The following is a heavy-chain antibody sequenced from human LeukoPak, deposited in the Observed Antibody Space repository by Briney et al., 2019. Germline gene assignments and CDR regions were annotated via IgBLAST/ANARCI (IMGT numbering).Heavy chain of an antibody. CDR3: ARSGGYSSPQNY. V-gene: IGHV4-59*01. CDR1: RGSFSFYY. J-gene: IGHJ4*02. Sequence: PSETLSLTCAVYRGSFSFYYWSWIRQPPGKGLEWIGYIYSSGSTNYNSSLKSRVTISVDTSKNQFSLKLTSVTAADTAVYYCARSGGYSSPQNYWGQGTLVTVSS. CDR2: IYSSGST. D-gene: IGHD6-19*01.